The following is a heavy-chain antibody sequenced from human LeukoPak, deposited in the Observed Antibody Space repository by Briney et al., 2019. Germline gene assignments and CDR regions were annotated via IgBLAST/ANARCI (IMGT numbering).Heavy chain of an antibody. D-gene: IGHD6-19*01. CDR1: GGSISSSSYY. Sequence: PSETLSLTCTVSGGSISSSSYYWGWIRQPPGKGLEWIGSIYCSGSTYYNPSLKSRVTISVDTSKNQFSLKLSSVTAADTAVYYCARQTRRLVGFFDYWGHGNLLTVPS. J-gene: IGHJ4*01. V-gene: IGHV4-39*01. CDR3: ARQTRRLVGFFDY. CDR2: IYCSGST.